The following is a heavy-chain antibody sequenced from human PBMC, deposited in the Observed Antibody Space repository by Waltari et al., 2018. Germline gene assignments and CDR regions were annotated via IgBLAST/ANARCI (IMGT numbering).Heavy chain of an antibody. CDR2: LHNSGTS. CDR1: GGSISSYF. D-gene: IGHD6-19*01. J-gene: IGHJ3*02. Sequence: QVQLQESGPGLVKPSETLSLTCTVSGGSISSYFWKWIRQPAGKGLEWIGRLHNSGTSNYNPSLESRITMSLDTSKNQFSLKLSSVTAADTAVYYCARRGWQVAFDIWGQGKMVTVSS. V-gene: IGHV4-4*07. CDR3: ARRGWQVAFDI.